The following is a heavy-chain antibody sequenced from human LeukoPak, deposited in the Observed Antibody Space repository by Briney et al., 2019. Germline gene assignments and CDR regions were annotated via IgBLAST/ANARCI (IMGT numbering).Heavy chain of an antibody. V-gene: IGHV1-2*02. D-gene: IGHD5-18*01. J-gene: IGHJ6*02. CDR1: GYTFTGYY. CDR2: INPNNGGT. Sequence: GASVKVSCKASGYTFTGYYMHWVRQAPGQGLEWMGWINPNNGGTNYAQKFQGRVTMTRDTSISTAYMELSRLRSDDTAVYYCARVHTAMATSYGMDVWGQGTTVTVSS. CDR3: ARVHTAMATSYGMDV.